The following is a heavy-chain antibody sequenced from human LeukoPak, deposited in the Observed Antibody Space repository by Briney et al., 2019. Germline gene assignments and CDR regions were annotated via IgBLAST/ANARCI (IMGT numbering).Heavy chain of an antibody. CDR3: ATSSGWSKDAFDI. J-gene: IGHJ3*02. CDR1: GYTLTELS. Sequence: ASVKVSCKVSGYTLTELSMDWVRQAPGKGLEWMGGFDPEDGETIYAQKFQGRVTMTEDTSTDTAYMELSSLRSEDTAVYYCATSSGWSKDAFDIWGQGTVVTVSS. CDR2: FDPEDGET. D-gene: IGHD6-19*01. V-gene: IGHV1-24*01.